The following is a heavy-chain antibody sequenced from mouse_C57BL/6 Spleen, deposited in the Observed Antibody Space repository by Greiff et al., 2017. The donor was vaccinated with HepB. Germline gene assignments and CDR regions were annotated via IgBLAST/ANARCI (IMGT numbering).Heavy chain of an antibody. CDR1: GYTFTSYW. Sequence: VQLQQPGAELVRPGSSVKLSCKASGYTFTSYWMHWVKQRPIQGLEWIGNIDPSDSETHYNQKFKDKATLTVDKSSSTAYMPLSSLTYEDSAVYYCARSDYGNDAMDYWGQGTSVTVSS. CDR2: IDPSDSET. V-gene: IGHV1-52*01. D-gene: IGHD2-1*01. CDR3: ARSDYGNDAMDY. J-gene: IGHJ4*01.